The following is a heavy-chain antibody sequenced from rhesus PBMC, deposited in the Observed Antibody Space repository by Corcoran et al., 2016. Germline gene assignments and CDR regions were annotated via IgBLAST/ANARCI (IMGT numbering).Heavy chain of an antibody. V-gene: IGHV4-147*01. Sequence: QVQLQESGPGLVKPSETLSLTCAVSGYSISSNYWSWIRQPPGKGLEWIGYFYGSSGSTYYNHSLKSRVTISTDTSKNQFSLKLSSVTAADTAVYYCARAPAGYSYGHYGLDSWGQGVVVTVSS. CDR2: FYGSSGST. CDR3: ARAPAGYSYGHYGLDS. CDR1: GYSISSNY. D-gene: IGHD5-36*01. J-gene: IGHJ6*01.